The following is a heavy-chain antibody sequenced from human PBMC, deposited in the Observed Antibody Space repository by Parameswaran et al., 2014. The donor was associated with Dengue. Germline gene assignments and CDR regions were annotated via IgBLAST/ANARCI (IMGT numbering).Heavy chain of an antibody. J-gene: IGHJ6*02. CDR2: IYYSGST. V-gene: IGHV4-31*02. D-gene: IGHD4-23*01. CDR3: ARDRWFYEESNYYYGMDV. Sequence: VRQAPGKGLEWIGYIYYSGSTYYNPSLKSRVTISVDTSKNQFSLKLSSVTAADTAVYYCARDRWFYEESNYYYGMDVWGQGTTVTVSS.